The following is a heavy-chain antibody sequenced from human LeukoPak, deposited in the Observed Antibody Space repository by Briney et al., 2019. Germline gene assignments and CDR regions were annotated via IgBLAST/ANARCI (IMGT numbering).Heavy chain of an antibody. V-gene: IGHV3-66*01. D-gene: IGHD5-24*01. CDR1: GFTVSSNY. J-gene: IGHJ4*02. Sequence: GGSLRLSCAASGFTVSSNYMSWVRQAPGKGLECVSVIYSGGTTHNADSVKDRFTISRDNSKNTVYLQMNSLRAEDTAVYYCAGSSNAYNYVVDYWGQGTLVTVSS. CDR3: AGSSNAYNYVVDY. CDR2: IYSGGTT.